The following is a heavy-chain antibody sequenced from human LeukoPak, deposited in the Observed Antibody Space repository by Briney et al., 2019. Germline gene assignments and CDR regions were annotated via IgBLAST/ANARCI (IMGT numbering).Heavy chain of an antibody. CDR2: ISWNSGGI. CDR1: GFTFEDYA. J-gene: IGHJ4*02. D-gene: IGHD6-19*01. V-gene: IGHV3-9*01. CDR3: AKEEEVAVAGLRYFDY. Sequence: GGSLRLSCAASGFTFEDYAMHWVRQAPGKGLEWVSGISWNSGGIGYADSVKGRFTISRDNAKNSLYLQMNSLRAEDTALYYCAKEEEVAVAGLRYFDYWGQGTLVTVSS.